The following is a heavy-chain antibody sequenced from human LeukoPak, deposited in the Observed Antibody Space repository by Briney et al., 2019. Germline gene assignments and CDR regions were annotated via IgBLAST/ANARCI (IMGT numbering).Heavy chain of an antibody. CDR2: IYSGGST. J-gene: IGHJ4*02. CDR3: ASSYGSGIEYYFDY. D-gene: IGHD3-10*01. Sequence: GGSLRLSCAASGFTVSSNYMSWVRQAPGKGLEWVSVIYSGGSTYYADSVKGRFTISRDNYKNTLYLQMNSLRAEDTAVYYCASSYGSGIEYYFDYWGQGTLVTVSS. CDR1: GFTVSSNY. V-gene: IGHV3-66*01.